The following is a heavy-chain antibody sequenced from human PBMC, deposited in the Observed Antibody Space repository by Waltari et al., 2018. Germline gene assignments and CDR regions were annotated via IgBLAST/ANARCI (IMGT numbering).Heavy chain of an antibody. CDR3: ASLSNDEYGRDFDY. Sequence: QVQLQESDPGLVKPSETLSLTCTVSGYSISSGYYWGWIRQPPGKGLEWIGSIYHSGSTYYNPSLKSRVTISVDTSKNQFSLKLSSVTAADTAVYYCASLSNDEYGRDFDYWGQGTLVTVSS. V-gene: IGHV4-38-2*02. CDR2: IYHSGST. J-gene: IGHJ4*02. D-gene: IGHD4-17*01. CDR1: GYSISSGYY.